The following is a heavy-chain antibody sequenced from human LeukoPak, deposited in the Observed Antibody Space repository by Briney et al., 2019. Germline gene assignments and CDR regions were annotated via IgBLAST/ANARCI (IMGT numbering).Heavy chain of an antibody. J-gene: IGHJ6*04. Sequence: AAVKVCCKASGYTFTSYGISRVRQAPGQGLDWMGWISTYNGYANYVQKFQGRVIMTTETSTNTAYMELRSLRSDDTAVYYCARNSSDWYGYMDVWGKGTTVTVSS. CDR2: ISTYNGYA. V-gene: IGHV1-18*04. CDR3: ARNSSDWYGYMDV. CDR1: GYTFTSYG. D-gene: IGHD6-19*01.